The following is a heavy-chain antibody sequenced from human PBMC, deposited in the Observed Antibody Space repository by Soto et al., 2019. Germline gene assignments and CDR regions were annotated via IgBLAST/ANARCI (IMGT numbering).Heavy chain of an antibody. J-gene: IGHJ4*02. D-gene: IGHD1-26*01. CDR2: ISSSSDIM. CDR3: AKDLGSYLSPASDY. CDR1: GFSFSRFD. V-gene: IGHV3-48*03. Sequence: GGSLRLSCAASGFSFSRFDMNWVRQAPGQGLEWVSYISSSSDIMYYADSVKGRFAISRDNAKNSLFLQMNSLRPEDTAVYYCAKDLGSYLSPASDYWGLGTLVTVSS.